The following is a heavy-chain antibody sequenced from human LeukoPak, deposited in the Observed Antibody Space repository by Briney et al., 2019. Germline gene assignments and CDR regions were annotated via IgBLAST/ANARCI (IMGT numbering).Heavy chain of an antibody. CDR2: IYYSGST. J-gene: IGHJ4*02. V-gene: IGHV4-59*01. CDR3: ARTGMTTGDY. CDR1: GGSISSYY. Sequence: SETLSLTCTVSGGSISSYYWSWIRQPPGKGLEWIGYIYYSGSTNYNPSLKSRVTISVDTSKNQFSLKLSSVTAADTAVYYCARTGMTTGDYWGQGTLVTVSS. D-gene: IGHD4-17*01.